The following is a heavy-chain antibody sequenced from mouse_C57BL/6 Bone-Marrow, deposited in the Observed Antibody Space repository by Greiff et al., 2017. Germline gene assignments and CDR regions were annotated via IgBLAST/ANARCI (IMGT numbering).Heavy chain of an antibody. D-gene: IGHD1-1*01. CDR1: GYTFTSYW. CDR2: IDPSDSYT. J-gene: IGHJ2*01. CDR3: ATTVVCDY. V-gene: IGHV1-50*01. Sequence: QVQLQQPGAELVKPGASVKLSCKASGYTFTSYWMQWVKQRPGQGLEWIGEIDPSDSYTNYNQKFKGKATLTVDTSSSTAYMQLRSLTPEDSAVYYCATTVVCDYWGQGTTLTVSS.